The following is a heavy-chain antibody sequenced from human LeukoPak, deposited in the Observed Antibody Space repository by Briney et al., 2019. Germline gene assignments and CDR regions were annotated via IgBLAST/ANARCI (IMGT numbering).Heavy chain of an antibody. Sequence: SETLSLTCTVSGDSISSSSYYWGWIRQPPGKGLEWIGSIYYSGGTYYNPSLKSRVTISVDTSKNQFSLKLSSVTAADTAVFYCARPRLELFPFDYWGQGTLVTVSS. CDR3: ARPRLELFPFDY. D-gene: IGHD3-10*01. CDR2: IYYSGGT. CDR1: GDSISSSSYY. J-gene: IGHJ4*02. V-gene: IGHV4-39*01.